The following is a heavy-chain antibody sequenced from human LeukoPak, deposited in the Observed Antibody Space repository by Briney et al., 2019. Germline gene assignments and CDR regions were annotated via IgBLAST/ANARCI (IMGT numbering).Heavy chain of an antibody. D-gene: IGHD6-19*01. CDR3: AREVAGEAGD. Sequence: SVKVSCKASGGTFSSYAISWVRQAPGQGLEWMGRIIRIFGTANYAQKFQGRVTITTDESTSTAYMELSSLRSEDTAVYYCAREVAGEAGDWGQGTLVTVSS. V-gene: IGHV1-69*05. CDR2: IIRIFGTA. CDR1: GGTFSSYA. J-gene: IGHJ4*02.